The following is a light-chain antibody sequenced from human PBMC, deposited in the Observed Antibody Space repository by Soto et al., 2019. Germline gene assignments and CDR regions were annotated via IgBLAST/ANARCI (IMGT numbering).Light chain of an antibody. CDR2: EVV. CDR1: KNDIGVYDF. Sequence: QSALTQPPSASGSPGQSVTISCTGTKNDIGVYDFVSCHQHHPGKAPRLIIYEVVQRPSGVPDRFSGSKSGNTASLTVSGLQAADEADYFCKSYAGSNTYVFGSGTKV. J-gene: IGLJ1*01. CDR3: KSYAGSNTYV. V-gene: IGLV2-8*01.